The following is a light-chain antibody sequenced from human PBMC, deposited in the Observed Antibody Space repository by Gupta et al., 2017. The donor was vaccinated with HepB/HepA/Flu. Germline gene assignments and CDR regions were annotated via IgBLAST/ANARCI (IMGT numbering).Light chain of an antibody. Sequence: QSVLTQPPSASGTPGQRVTISCYGSSSNIGSNTVNWYQQLPGTAPKVLVYSNNQRPSGVPDRLSGSKSGTSASLAISGLQSEDEADYYCAAWDDSLNACVFGTGTKVTVL. V-gene: IGLV1-44*01. J-gene: IGLJ1*01. CDR3: AAWDDSLNACV. CDR2: SNN. CDR1: SSNIGSNT.